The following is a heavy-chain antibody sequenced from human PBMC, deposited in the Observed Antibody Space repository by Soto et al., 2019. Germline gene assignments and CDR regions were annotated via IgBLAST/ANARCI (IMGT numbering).Heavy chain of an antibody. V-gene: IGHV4-59*01. Sequence: QVHLQESGPGLVKPSETLSLTCTVSGGSISGFHWSWIRQPPGKGLEWFGYIHSSGSSNYNPSLESRVTMSVDTSKNQFYLKLSSVTAAATAVYYCARYMRDAGTFYFDYWGQGTLVTASS. D-gene: IGHD3-16*01. J-gene: IGHJ4*02. CDR3: ARYMRDAGTFYFDY. CDR2: IHSSGSS. CDR1: GGSISGFH.